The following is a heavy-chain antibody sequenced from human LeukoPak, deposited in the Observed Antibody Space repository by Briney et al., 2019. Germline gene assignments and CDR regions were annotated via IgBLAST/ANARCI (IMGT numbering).Heavy chain of an antibody. CDR2: ISFDGAYR. Sequence: GGSLRLSCAASGFTSSAIHWVRQSPGKGLERLAIISFDGAYRYYADSVKGRFTISRDISKNTFYLQMSSLTADDAALYYCAKDQQGGAGSGRFDYWGQGTLVTVSS. V-gene: IGHV3-30*04. D-gene: IGHD3-10*01. CDR1: GFTSSA. CDR3: AKDQQGGAGSGRFDY. J-gene: IGHJ4*02.